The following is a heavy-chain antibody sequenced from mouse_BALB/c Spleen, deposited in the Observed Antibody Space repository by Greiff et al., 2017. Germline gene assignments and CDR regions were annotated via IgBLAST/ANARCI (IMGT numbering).Heavy chain of an antibody. CDR2: INPSSGYT. Sequence: VQLQQSAAELARPGASVKMSCKASGYTFTSYTMHWVKQRPGQGLEWIGYINPSSGYTEHNQKFKDKTTLTADKSSSTAYMQLSSLTSEDSAVYYCARCQLGYYFDYWGQGTTLTVSS. V-gene: IGHV1-4*02. CDR3: ARCQLGYYFDY. D-gene: IGHD3-1*01. J-gene: IGHJ2*01. CDR1: GYTFTSYT.